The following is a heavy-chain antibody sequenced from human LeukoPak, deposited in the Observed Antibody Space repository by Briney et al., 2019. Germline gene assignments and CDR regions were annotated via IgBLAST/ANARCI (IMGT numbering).Heavy chain of an antibody. Sequence: SETLSPTCAVYGGSFSGYYWSWIRQPPGKGLEWIGEINHSGSTNYNPSLKSRVTISVDTSKNQFSLKLSSVTAADTAVYYCAREGEGYGDKGYYYKDVWGKGTTVTVSS. CDR3: AREGEGYGDKGYYYKDV. CDR1: GGSFSGYY. V-gene: IGHV4-34*01. CDR2: INHSGST. D-gene: IGHD4-23*01. J-gene: IGHJ6*03.